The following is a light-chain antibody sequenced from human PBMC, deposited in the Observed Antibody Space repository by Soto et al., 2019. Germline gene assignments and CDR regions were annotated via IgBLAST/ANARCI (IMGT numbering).Light chain of an antibody. J-gene: IGKJ1*01. CDR2: GAT. CDR3: HQYGRSPRGT. Sequence: DIVLTQSPATLSSSPGGRATLSCRASQSVTDNYLAWYQHKPGQAPRLLIYGATSRATGIPDRFSGSGSGTDFTLTISRLEPEDFAMYYCHQYGRSPRGTFGQGTKVDIK. CDR1: QSVTDNY. V-gene: IGKV3-20*01.